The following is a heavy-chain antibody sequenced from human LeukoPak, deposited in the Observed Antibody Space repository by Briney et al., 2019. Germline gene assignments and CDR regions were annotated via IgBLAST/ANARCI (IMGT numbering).Heavy chain of an antibody. CDR2: IYHSGST. CDR3: ARGGYELDY. J-gene: IGHJ4*02. V-gene: IGHV4-30-2*01. Sequence: SETLSLTCTVSGGSISSGGYYWSWIRQPPGKGLEWIGYIYHSGSTYYNPSLKSRVTISVDRSKNQFSLKLSSVTAADTAVYYCARGGYELDYWGQGTLVTVSS. CDR1: GGSISSGGYY. D-gene: IGHD3-3*01.